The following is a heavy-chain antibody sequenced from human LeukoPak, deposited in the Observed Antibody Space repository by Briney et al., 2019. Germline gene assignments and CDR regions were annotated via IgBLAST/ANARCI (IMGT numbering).Heavy chain of an antibody. Sequence: SETLSLTCAVYGGSFSGYYWSWIRQPPGKGLEWIGRIHTSKNTNYNPSLKSRVTISVDTSKNQFSLKLSSVTAADTAVYYCARGMYYYDSSGYYSVYFDYWGQGTLVTVSS. J-gene: IGHJ4*02. V-gene: IGHV4-59*10. CDR1: GGSFSGYY. CDR2: IHTSKNT. D-gene: IGHD3-22*01. CDR3: ARGMYYYDSSGYYSVYFDY.